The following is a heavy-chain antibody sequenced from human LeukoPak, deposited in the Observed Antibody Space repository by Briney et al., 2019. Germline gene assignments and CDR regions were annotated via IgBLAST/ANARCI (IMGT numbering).Heavy chain of an antibody. J-gene: IGHJ3*02. D-gene: IGHD4-17*01. CDR1: GFTFSSYT. Sequence: PGGSLRLSCAASGFTFSSYTMNWVRQAPGKGLEWVSSISSSSSHIYYADSVKGRFTISRDNAKNSLYLQMNSLRAEDTAVYYCARDLRTTVTTRGNAFDIWGQGTMVTVSS. V-gene: IGHV3-21*01. CDR2: ISSSSSHI. CDR3: ARDLRTTVTTRGNAFDI.